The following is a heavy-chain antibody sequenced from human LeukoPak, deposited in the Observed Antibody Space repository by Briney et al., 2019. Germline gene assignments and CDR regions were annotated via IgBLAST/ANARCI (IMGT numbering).Heavy chain of an antibody. CDR3: AKDSTITMYYFDY. CDR2: ISGSGGST. V-gene: IGHV3-23*01. J-gene: IGHJ4*02. Sequence: GSLRLSCAASGFAFSSYAMSWVRHAPGQGREWVSAISGSGGSTYYADSVKGRFTISSDNSKNTLYLQMNSLRAEDTAVYYCAKDSTITMYYFDYWGQGTLVTVSS. CDR1: GFAFSSYA. D-gene: IGHD3-10*02.